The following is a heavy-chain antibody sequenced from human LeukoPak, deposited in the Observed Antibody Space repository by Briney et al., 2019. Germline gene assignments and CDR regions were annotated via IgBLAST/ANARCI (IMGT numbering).Heavy chain of an antibody. D-gene: IGHD3-3*01. V-gene: IGHV1-18*01. Sequence: GASVKVSCKASGYTFTSYGISWVRQAPGQGLEWMGWISAYNGNTNYAQKLQGRVTMTTDTSTSTAYMELRSLRSDDTAVYYCARDPSPYYDFWSGYYTGIVWFDYWGQGTLVTVSS. CDR3: ARDPSPYYDFWSGYYTGIVWFDY. CDR1: GYTFTSYG. CDR2: ISAYNGNT. J-gene: IGHJ4*02.